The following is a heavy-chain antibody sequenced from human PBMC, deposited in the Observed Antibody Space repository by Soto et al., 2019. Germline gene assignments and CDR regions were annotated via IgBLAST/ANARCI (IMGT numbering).Heavy chain of an antibody. CDR2: IYYSGST. D-gene: IGHD4-17*01. CDR1: GGSISSYY. CDR3: ARCLDYGDSPERDNWFDP. J-gene: IGHJ5*02. Sequence: SSETLSLTCTVSGGSISSYYWSWIRQPPGKGLEWIGYIYYSGSTNYNPSLKSRVTISVDTSKNQFPLKLSSVTAADTAVYYCARCLDYGDSPERDNWFDPWGQGTLVTVSS. V-gene: IGHV4-59*01.